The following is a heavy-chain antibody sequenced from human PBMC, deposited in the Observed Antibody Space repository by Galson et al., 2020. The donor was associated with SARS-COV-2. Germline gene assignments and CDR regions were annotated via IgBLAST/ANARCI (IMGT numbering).Heavy chain of an antibody. D-gene: IGHD1-26*01. J-gene: IGHJ6*02. Sequence: GGSLRLSCAASGFTFSNYGMHWVRQAPGKGLEWLAVISYEGSNKYYADSVRGRFFISRDNSKNTLYLQMDSLRAEDTAVYYCAKRPKLFESGADGREVWGQGTTVTVSS. CDR3: AKRPKLFESGADGREV. CDR1: GFTFSNYG. V-gene: IGHV3-30*18. CDR2: ISYEGSNK.